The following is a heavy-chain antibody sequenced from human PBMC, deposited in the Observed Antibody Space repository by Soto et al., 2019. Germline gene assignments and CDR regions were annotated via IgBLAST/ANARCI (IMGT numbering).Heavy chain of an antibody. J-gene: IGHJ4*02. CDR2: INSDGSST. D-gene: IGHD4-17*01. V-gene: IGHV3-74*01. CDR3: ARDYGDYPPADY. Sequence: EVQLVESGGGLVQPGGSLRLSCAASGFTFSSYWMHWVHQAPGKGLVWVSRINSDGSSTSYADSVKGRFTISRDNAKNTLYLQMNSLRAEDTAVYYCARDYGDYPPADYWGQGTLVTVSS. CDR1: GFTFSSYW.